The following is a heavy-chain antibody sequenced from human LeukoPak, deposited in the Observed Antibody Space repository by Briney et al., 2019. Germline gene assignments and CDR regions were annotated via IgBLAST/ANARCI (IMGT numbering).Heavy chain of an antibody. V-gene: IGHV4-4*08. CDR2: IYTSGST. D-gene: IGHD6-19*01. J-gene: IGHJ5*02. CDR1: GGSISSYY. CDR3: AREIRFSSGWTPDQGWFDP. Sequence: SETLSLTCSVSGGSISSYYWSWIRQPPGKGLEWIGYIYTSGSTNYNPSLKSRVTMSVDTSKNQFSLKLSSVTAADTAVYYCAREIRFSSGWTPDQGWFDPWGQGTLVTVSS.